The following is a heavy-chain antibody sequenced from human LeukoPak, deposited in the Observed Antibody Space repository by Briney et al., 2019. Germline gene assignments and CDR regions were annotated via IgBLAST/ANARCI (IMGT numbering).Heavy chain of an antibody. CDR1: GFTFSSYG. CDR3: AREDAVAGTQINWFDP. D-gene: IGHD6-19*01. CDR2: IRYDGSNK. Sequence: GGSLRLSCAASGFTFSSYGMHWVRQAPGKGLEWVAFIRYDGSNKYYADSVKGRFTISRDNSKNTLYLQMNSLRAEDTAVYYCAREDAVAGTQINWFDPWGQGTLVTVSS. J-gene: IGHJ5*02. V-gene: IGHV3-30*02.